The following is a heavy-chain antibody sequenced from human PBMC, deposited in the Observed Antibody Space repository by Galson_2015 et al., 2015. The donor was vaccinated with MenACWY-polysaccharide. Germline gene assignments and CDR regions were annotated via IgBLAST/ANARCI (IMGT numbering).Heavy chain of an antibody. Sequence: TLSLTCTVSGDSITSGGYFWSWIRQHPGEGLEWIASISYDGGTYYNPSLKSRVTISVDTPKNQFSLKLNSVTAADTAVYYCASLPLGNCGGVWCFGYFHHWGQGTVVTVSS. CDR3: ASLPLGNCGGVWCFGYFHH. J-gene: IGHJ1*01. CDR2: ISYDGGT. CDR1: GDSITSGGYF. V-gene: IGHV4-31*03. D-gene: IGHD2-21*01.